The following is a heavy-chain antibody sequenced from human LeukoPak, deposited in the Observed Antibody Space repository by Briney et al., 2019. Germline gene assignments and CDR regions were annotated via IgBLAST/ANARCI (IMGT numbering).Heavy chain of an antibody. J-gene: IGHJ6*02. CDR1: GFTFTSSA. CDR2: IVVGSGNT. D-gene: IGHD3-3*01. CDR3: AAGPTLLRFLEWLPYYYYYGMDV. V-gene: IGHV1-58*01. Sequence: SVKVSCKASGFTFTSSAVQWVRQARGQRLEWIGWIVVGSGNTNYAQKFQERVTITRDISTSTAYMELSSLRSEDTAVYYCAAGPTLLRFLEWLPYYYYYGMDVWGQGTTVTVSS.